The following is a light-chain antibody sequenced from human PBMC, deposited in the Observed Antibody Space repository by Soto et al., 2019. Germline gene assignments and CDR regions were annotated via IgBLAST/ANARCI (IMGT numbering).Light chain of an antibody. CDR1: QSISGH. J-gene: IGKJ3*01. CDR2: STS. Sequence: DIQMTQSPSSLSASVGDRVTITCRASQSISGHLNWYQHKPGKAPELLIYSTSTLHIGVPSRFSGSGSGTDFTLTISSLQPEDFATYYCQQSYSSPPFTFGPGTKVDIK. V-gene: IGKV1-39*01. CDR3: QQSYSSPPFT.